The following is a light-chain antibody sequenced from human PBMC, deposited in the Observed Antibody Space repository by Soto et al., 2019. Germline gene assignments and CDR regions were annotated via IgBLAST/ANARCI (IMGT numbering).Light chain of an antibody. CDR3: QQFSSYPLT. J-gene: IGKJ4*01. CDR2: DAS. CDR1: QTVRNNY. Sequence: EFVLTQSPGTLSLSPGERATLSCRASQTVRNNYLAWYQQKPGQAPRLLIYDASSRATGIPDRFSGGGSGTDFTLTISRLEPEDFAVYYCQQFSSYPLTFXGGTKPDIK. V-gene: IGKV3-20*01.